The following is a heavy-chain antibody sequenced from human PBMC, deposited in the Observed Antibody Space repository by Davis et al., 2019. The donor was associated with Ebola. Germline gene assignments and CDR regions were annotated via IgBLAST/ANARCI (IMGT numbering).Heavy chain of an antibody. CDR2: INHSGST. Sequence: PSETLSLTCAVYGGSFSGYYWSWIRQPPGKGLEWIGEINHSGSTNYNPSLKSRVTISVDTSKNQFSLKLSSVTAADTAVYYCARVTGLYGYVLYGMDVWGQGTTVTVSS. D-gene: IGHD5-12*01. J-gene: IGHJ6*02. CDR1: GGSFSGYY. V-gene: IGHV4-34*01. CDR3: ARVTGLYGYVLYGMDV.